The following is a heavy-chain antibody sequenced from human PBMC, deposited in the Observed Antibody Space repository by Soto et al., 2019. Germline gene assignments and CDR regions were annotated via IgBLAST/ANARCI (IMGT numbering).Heavy chain of an antibody. V-gene: IGHV5-51*01. CDR2: IYPGDSDT. CDR3: ARDPGWGSAHDGFDI. D-gene: IGHD7-27*01. Sequence: PWESLKISCKGAGYTCTNYWIGWVRQMPGKGLEWMGIIYPGDSDTRYSPSLQGQVTISVDKSISTAYLQWSSLKASDTAMYYCARDPGWGSAHDGFDIWGQGTRVTVSS. J-gene: IGHJ3*02. CDR1: GYTCTNYW.